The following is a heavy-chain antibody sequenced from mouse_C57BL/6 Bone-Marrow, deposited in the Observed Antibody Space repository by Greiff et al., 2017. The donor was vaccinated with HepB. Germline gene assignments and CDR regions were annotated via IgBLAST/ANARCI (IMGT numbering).Heavy chain of an antibody. CDR1: GFTFSSYG. CDR2: ISSGGSYT. V-gene: IGHV5-6*01. J-gene: IGHJ3*01. CDR3: ARLLTGTWFAY. D-gene: IGHD4-1*01. Sequence: EVHLVESGGGLVKPGGSLKLSCAASGFTFSSYGMSWVRQTQDKRLEWVAIISSGGSYTYYPDRVKGRFTIARDNAKNTLYLQMSSLTSEDTAIYYCARLLTGTWFAYWGQGTLVTVSS.